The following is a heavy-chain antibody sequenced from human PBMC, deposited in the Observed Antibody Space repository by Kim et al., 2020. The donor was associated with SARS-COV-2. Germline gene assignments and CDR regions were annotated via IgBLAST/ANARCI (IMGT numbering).Heavy chain of an antibody. V-gene: IGHV3-11*01. CDR3: ARDHPDAAYSSGWYYYYYYMDV. D-gene: IGHD6-19*01. CDR1: GFTFSDYY. Sequence: GGSLRLSCAASGFTFSDYYMSWIRQAPGKGLEWVSYISSSGSTIYYADSVKGRFTISRDNAKNSLYLQMNSLRAEDTAVYYCARDHPDAAYSSGWYYYYYYMDVWGKGTTVTVSS. CDR2: ISSSGSTI. J-gene: IGHJ6*03.